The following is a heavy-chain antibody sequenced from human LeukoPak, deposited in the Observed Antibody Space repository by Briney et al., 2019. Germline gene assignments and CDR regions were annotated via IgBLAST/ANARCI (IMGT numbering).Heavy chain of an antibody. V-gene: IGHV3-48*03. CDR3: AKDQDWNYAFDY. D-gene: IGHD1-7*01. J-gene: IGHJ4*02. Sequence: GGSLRLSCAASGFTFSSYEMNWVRQAPGKGLGWVSYISSSGSTIYYADSVKGPITTSRDHAKNSLFLQMNSLRAEDTAVYYCAKDQDWNYAFDYWGQGTLVTVSS. CDR2: ISSSGSTI. CDR1: GFTFSSYE.